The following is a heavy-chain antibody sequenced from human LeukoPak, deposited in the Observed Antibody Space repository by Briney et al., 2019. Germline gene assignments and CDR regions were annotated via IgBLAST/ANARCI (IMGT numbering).Heavy chain of an antibody. D-gene: IGHD3-10*01. Sequence: GASVKVSCKASGYTFTGYYMHWVRQAPGQGLEWMGRIIPILGIANYAQKFQGRVTITADKSTSTAYMELSSLRSEDTAVYYCARDQASRGSGSIYFDYWGQGTLVTVSS. CDR2: IIPILGIA. J-gene: IGHJ4*02. CDR3: ARDQASRGSGSIYFDY. V-gene: IGHV1-69*04. CDR1: GYTFTGYY.